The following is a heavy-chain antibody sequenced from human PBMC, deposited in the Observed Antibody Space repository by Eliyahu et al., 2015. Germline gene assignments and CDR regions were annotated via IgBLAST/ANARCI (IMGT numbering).Heavy chain of an antibody. CDR3: TRLKWGYDSSGYPADHFDY. Sequence: EVQLVESGGGLVQXGRSXRLSCTASGXTXGXXAMXWARQAPGKGLEWVGFIRSKAYGGTTEYAASVKGRFTISRDDSKSIAYLQMNSLKTEDTAVYYCTRLKWGYDSSGYPADHFDYWGQGTLVTVSS. D-gene: IGHD3-22*01. CDR2: IRSKAYGGTT. J-gene: IGHJ4*02. CDR1: GXTXGXXA. V-gene: IGHV3-49*04.